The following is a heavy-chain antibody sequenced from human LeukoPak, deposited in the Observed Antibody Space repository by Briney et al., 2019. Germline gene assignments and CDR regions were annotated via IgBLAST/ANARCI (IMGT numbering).Heavy chain of an antibody. V-gene: IGHV3-21*04. J-gene: IGHJ3*02. CDR2: ISSSSSYI. Sequence: GGSLRLSCAASGFTFSSYSMNWVRQAPGKGLEWVSSISSSSSYIYYADSVKGRFTISRDNAKNSLYLQMNSLRAEDTALYYCARRRQSLWFGESSDAFGIWGQGTMVTVSS. CDR1: GFTFSSYS. D-gene: IGHD3-10*01. CDR3: ARRRQSLWFGESSDAFGI.